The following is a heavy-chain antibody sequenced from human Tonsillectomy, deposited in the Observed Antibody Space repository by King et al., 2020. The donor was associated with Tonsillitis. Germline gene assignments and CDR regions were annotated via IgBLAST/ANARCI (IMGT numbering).Heavy chain of an antibody. D-gene: IGHD3-9*01. CDR1: GFTFSSYW. CDR2: IKQDGSEE. V-gene: IGHV3-7*04. J-gene: IGHJ6*03. CDR3: GREGILTSYSYYYNYYYMDV. Sequence: VQLVESGGGLVQPGGSLRLSCAVSGFTFSSYWMSWVRQAPGKGLEWVANIKQDGSEEYYVDSVKGRFTISRDNAKNSLYLQMNSLRAEDTAVYYCGREGILTSYSYYYNYYYMDVWGKGTTVTVSS.